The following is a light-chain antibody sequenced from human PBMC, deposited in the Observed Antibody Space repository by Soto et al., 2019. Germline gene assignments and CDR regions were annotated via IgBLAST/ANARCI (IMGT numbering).Light chain of an antibody. CDR1: SSDVGDYNY. CDR2: EVS. J-gene: IGLJ1*01. CDR3: SSYTSSSTYV. V-gene: IGLV2-14*01. Sequence: QSALTQPASVSGSPGQSITISCTGTSSDVGDYNYVSWYQQYPGKAPTLMVYEVSYRPSGVSNRFSGSKSGNTAPLTISGLQAEDEADYYCSSYTSSSTYVFGTGTKLTVL.